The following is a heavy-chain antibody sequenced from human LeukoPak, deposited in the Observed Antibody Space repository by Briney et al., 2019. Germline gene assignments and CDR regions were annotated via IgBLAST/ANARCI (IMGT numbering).Heavy chain of an antibody. CDR3: ARGRGWKRYSSGWYGCYFDY. CDR2: IS. V-gene: IGHV3-30*04. CDR1: GFTFSSYA. Sequence: GGSLRLSCAASGFTFSSYAMHWVRQAPGKGLEWVAVISDSVKGRFTISRDNSKNTLYLQMNSLRAEDTAVYYCARGRGWKRYSSGWYGCYFDYWGQGTLVTVSS. D-gene: IGHD6-19*01. J-gene: IGHJ4*02.